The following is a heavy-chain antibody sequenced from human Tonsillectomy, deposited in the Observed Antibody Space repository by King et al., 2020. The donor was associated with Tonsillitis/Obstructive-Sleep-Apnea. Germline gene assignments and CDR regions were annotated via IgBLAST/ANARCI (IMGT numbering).Heavy chain of an antibody. D-gene: IGHD3-10*01. V-gene: IGHV4-39*01. CDR1: GGSINSDTTY. CDR2: IHYGGST. Sequence: QLQESGPGLVKPSGTLSLTCSVSGGSINSDTTYWGWIRQPPGKGLEWIGSIHYGGSTDYNPSLKSRVTISVDTSKNQFSLKLSSVTAADTAMYYCAKSIXNXXAXXDIWXXGTVVXV. CDR3: AKSIXNXXAXXDI. J-gene: IGHJ3*02.